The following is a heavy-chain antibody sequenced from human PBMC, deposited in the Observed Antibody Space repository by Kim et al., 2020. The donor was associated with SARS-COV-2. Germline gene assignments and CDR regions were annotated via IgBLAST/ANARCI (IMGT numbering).Heavy chain of an antibody. V-gene: IGHV4-31*03. Sequence: SETLSLTCTVSGGSISSGGYYWSWIRQHPGKGLEWIGYIYYSGSTYYNPSLKSRVTISVDTSKNQFSLKLSSVTAADTAVYYCAREGRDYYDSSGMGAFDIWGQGTMVTVSS. CDR2: IYYSGST. CDR3: AREGRDYYDSSGMGAFDI. CDR1: GGSISSGGYY. J-gene: IGHJ3*02. D-gene: IGHD3-22*01.